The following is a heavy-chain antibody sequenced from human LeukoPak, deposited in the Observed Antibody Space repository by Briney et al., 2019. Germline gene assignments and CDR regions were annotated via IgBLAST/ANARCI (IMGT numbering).Heavy chain of an antibody. D-gene: IGHD6-19*01. V-gene: IGHV1-3*01. CDR2: INAGNGNT. Sequence: FAGYGMHLVRRARGQRHEWMGWINAGNGNTKYSQKFQGRVTITRDTSASTAYMELSSLRSEDTAVYYCARRTAVATSGDYWGQGTLVTVSS. CDR3: ARRTAVATSGDY. J-gene: IGHJ4*02. CDR1: FAGYG.